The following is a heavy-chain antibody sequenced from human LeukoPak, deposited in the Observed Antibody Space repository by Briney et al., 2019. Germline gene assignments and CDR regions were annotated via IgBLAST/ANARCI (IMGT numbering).Heavy chain of an antibody. V-gene: IGHV3-30*04. CDR3: ARDSFYDSSGYYQKLGY. CDR1: GFTFSSYA. J-gene: IGHJ4*02. Sequence: PGGSLRLSCAASGFTFSSYAMHWVRQAPGKGLEWVALISYDGSNKYYADSVKGRFTISRDNSKNTLYLQINSLRTDHTAVYYCARDSFYDSSGYYQKLGYWGQGTLVTVSS. CDR2: ISYDGSNK. D-gene: IGHD3-22*01.